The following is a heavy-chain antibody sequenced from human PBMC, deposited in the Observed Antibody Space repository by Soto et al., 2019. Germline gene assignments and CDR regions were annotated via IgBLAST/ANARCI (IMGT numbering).Heavy chain of an antibody. CDR3: ARFRGSYGMDV. J-gene: IGHJ6*02. CDR2: IIPILGIA. CDR1: GGTFSSYT. Sequence: QVQLVQSGAEVKKPGSSVKVSCKASGGTFSSYTISWVRQAPGQGLEWMGRIIPILGIANYAQKFQGRVTITADKDTSTAYRELSSLRSEDTAVYYCARFRGSYGMDVWGQGTTVTVSS. V-gene: IGHV1-69*02. D-gene: IGHD3-10*01.